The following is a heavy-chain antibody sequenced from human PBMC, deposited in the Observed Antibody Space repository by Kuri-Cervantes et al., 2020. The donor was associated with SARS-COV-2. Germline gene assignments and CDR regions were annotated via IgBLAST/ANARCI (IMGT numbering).Heavy chain of an antibody. CDR2: VRGKANNYAT. D-gene: IGHD2-2*01. CDR1: GFLFSASA. V-gene: IGHV3-73*01. Sequence: GGSLRLSCEVSGFLFSASAIHWVRQGSGKGLEWVGRVRGKANNYATAYAASVKGRFTISRDNSKNTLYLQMNSLRAEDTAVYYCATDIVVVPAVPDLFDYWGQGTLVTDSS. CDR3: ATDIVVVPAVPDLFDY. J-gene: IGHJ4*02.